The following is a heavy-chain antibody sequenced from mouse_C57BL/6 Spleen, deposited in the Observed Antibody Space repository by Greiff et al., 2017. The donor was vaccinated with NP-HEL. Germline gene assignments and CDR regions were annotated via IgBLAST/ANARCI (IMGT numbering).Heavy chain of an antibody. CDR3: ARYGNYGRNYAMDY. CDR2: IYPGDGDT. Sequence: QVQLQQSGPELVKPGASVKISCKASGYAFSSSRMNWVKQRPGKGLEWIGRIYPGDGDTNYNGKFKGKATLTADKSSSTAYMQLSSLTSEDSAVYFCARYGNYGRNYAMDYWGQGTSVTVSS. CDR1: GYAFSSSR. D-gene: IGHD2-1*01. J-gene: IGHJ4*01. V-gene: IGHV1-82*01.